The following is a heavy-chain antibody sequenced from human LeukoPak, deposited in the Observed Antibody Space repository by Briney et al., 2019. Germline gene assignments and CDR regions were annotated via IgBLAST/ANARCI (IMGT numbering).Heavy chain of an antibody. J-gene: IGHJ4*02. V-gene: IGHV3-7*05. CDR1: GFTFSSYW. CDR3: ARSLGYCSAGSCFPFDY. Sequence: GGSLRLSCAASGFTFSSYWMSWVRQAPGKGLEWMGNIKQDGSDKYYVASVKGRFTISRDNAKNSLHLQMNSLRAEDTAVYYCARSLGYCSAGSCFPFDYWGQGTLVTISS. CDR2: IKQDGSDK. D-gene: IGHD2-15*01.